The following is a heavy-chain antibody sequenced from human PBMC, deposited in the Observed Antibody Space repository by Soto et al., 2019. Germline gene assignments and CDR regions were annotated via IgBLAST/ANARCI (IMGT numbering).Heavy chain of an antibody. CDR3: ARVYYDYVWGSYRRTRAFDY. V-gene: IGHV1-8*01. Sequence: ASVKVSCKASGYTFTSYDINWVRQATGQGVEWMGWMNPNSGNTGYAQKFQGRVTMTRNTSISTAYMELSSLRSEDTAVYYCARVYYDYVWGSYRRTRAFDYWGQGTLVTVSS. D-gene: IGHD3-16*02. CDR2: MNPNSGNT. CDR1: GYTFTSYD. J-gene: IGHJ4*02.